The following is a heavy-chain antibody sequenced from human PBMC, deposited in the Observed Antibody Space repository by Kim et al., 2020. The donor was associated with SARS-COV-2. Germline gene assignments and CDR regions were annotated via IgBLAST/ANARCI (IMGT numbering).Heavy chain of an antibody. V-gene: IGHV3-11*06. Sequence: DTGKGRFTIYRDKAKNSLYMQRNSLRAEDTAVYYCARVRYYYDSSGSFDPWGQGTLVTVSS. D-gene: IGHD3-22*01. CDR3: ARVRYYYDSSGSFDP. J-gene: IGHJ5*02.